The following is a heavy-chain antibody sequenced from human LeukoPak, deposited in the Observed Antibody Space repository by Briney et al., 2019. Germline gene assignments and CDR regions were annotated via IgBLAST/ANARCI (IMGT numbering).Heavy chain of an antibody. Sequence: SETLSLTCAVYGGSFSGYYWSWIRQPPGKGLEWIGEINHSGSTNYNPSLQSRVTISVDTSKNQFSLKLSSVTAADTAVYYCARGPRLRAGFDYWGQGTLVTVSS. CDR1: GGSFSGYY. CDR2: INHSGST. D-gene: IGHD1-14*01. J-gene: IGHJ4*02. V-gene: IGHV4-34*01. CDR3: ARGPRLRAGFDY.